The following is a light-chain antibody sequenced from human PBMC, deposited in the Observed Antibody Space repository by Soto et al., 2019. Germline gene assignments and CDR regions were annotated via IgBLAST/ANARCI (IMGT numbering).Light chain of an antibody. V-gene: IGKV1-39*01. CDR3: QQSYSNPTWT. Sequence: DIQLTQSPSSLSASVRDRITITCRASQSISTYLNGYQQKPGEAPTLLVYDSSTLQSGVPSRFSGSGFGAEFTLTVGSLQPEDFATYYCQQSYSNPTWTFGQGTKVDIK. J-gene: IGKJ1*01. CDR1: QSISTY. CDR2: DSS.